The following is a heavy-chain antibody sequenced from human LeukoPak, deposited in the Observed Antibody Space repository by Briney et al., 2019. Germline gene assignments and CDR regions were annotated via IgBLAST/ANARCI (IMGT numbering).Heavy chain of an antibody. Sequence: ASVKVFCKASGYTFTNYDINWVRQAPGQGLEWMGWMDPNTGKTGFAQKFQGRVAMTRDSTISTAYMELSSLRSDDTAVYYCARMDYSGAYRNPNWFDPWGRGTLVTVSS. CDR3: ARMDYSGAYRNPNWFDP. CDR1: GYTFTNYD. CDR2: MDPNTGKT. V-gene: IGHV1-8*01. J-gene: IGHJ5*02. D-gene: IGHD2-15*01.